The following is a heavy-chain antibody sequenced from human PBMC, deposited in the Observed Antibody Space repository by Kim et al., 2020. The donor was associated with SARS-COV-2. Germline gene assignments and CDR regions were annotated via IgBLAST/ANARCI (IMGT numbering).Heavy chain of an antibody. CDR3: ARDPIRVELGPGSFDY. J-gene: IGHJ4*02. V-gene: IGHV4-38-2*02. CDR2: IYHSGST. CDR1: GYSISSAYY. Sequence: SETLSLTCTVSGYSISSAYYWGWIRQPPGKGLEWIGSIYHSGSTYYNPSLKSRVTISVDTSKNQFSLKLSSVTAADTAVYYCARDPIRVELGPGSFDYWGQGTLVTVSS. D-gene: IGHD3-10*01.